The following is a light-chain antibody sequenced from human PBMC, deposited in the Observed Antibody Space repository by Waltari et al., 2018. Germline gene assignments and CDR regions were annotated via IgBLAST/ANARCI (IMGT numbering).Light chain of an antibody. Sequence: QSALTQPPSVSGSPGQSVTISCTGTSSDVCGSNRVSWYQQPPGPAPKLMLSEVTSPPSGVPDRFSGSKSGNTASLTISGLQAEDEADYYCTSYTSSGTLLFGGGTKLTVV. CDR2: EVT. CDR1: SSDVCGSNR. V-gene: IGLV2-18*02. J-gene: IGLJ2*01. CDR3: TSYTSSGTLL.